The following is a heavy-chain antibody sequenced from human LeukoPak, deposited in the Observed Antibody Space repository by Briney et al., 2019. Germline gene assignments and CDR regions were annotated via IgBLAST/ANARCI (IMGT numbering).Heavy chain of an antibody. V-gene: IGHV3-48*01. Sequence: GSLRLSCPASAFTISASGMSWVRQTSGKGLEWISYISSSGTIIYYADSVKGRFTISRDSAKNALFLQMISLRAEDTAVYYCARDSRSHCSSTACYGPYFDYWGQGTLVTVSS. CDR3: ARDSRSHCSSTACYGPYFDY. D-gene: IGHD2-2*01. J-gene: IGHJ4*02. CDR1: AFTISASG. CDR2: ISSSGTII.